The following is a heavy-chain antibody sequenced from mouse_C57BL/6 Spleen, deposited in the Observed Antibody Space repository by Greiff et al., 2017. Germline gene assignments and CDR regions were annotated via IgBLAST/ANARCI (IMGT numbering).Heavy chain of an antibody. CDR1: GYAFSSSW. CDR2: IYPGDGDT. V-gene: IGHV1-82*01. CDR3: ARSYGYDGYYFDN. J-gene: IGHJ2*01. D-gene: IGHD2-2*01. Sequence: VQLQQSGPELVKPGASVKISCKASGYAFSSSWMNWVKQRPGKGLEWIGRIYPGDGDTNYNGKFKGKATLTADKSSSTAYMQLSSLTSEDSAVYFCARSYGYDGYYFDNWGQGTTLTVSS.